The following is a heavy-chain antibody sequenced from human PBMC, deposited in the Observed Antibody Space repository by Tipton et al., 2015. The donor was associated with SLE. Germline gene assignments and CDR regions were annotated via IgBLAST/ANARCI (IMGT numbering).Heavy chain of an antibody. V-gene: IGHV4-59*11. CDR1: GGSISSHY. J-gene: IGHJ3*02. CDR3: ATYITIFGVVTDAFDI. Sequence: LRLSCTVSGGSISSHYWSWIRQPPGKGLEWIGYIYYSGSTNYNPSLKSRVTISVDTSKNQFSLKLSSVTAADTAVYYCATYITIFGVVTDAFDIWGQGTRVTVSS. CDR2: IYYSGST. D-gene: IGHD3-3*01.